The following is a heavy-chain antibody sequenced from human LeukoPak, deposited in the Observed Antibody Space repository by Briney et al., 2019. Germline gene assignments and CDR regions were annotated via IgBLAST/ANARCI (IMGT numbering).Heavy chain of an antibody. Sequence: GASVKVSCKASGYTFTGYYMHWVRQAPGQGLEWMGWINPNSGGTNYAQKFQGRVTMTRDTSISTAYMELSRLRSDDTAVYYCARGGGKYYYDSSGYPRAHFDYWGQGTLVTVSS. V-gene: IGHV1-2*02. J-gene: IGHJ4*02. D-gene: IGHD3-22*01. CDR3: ARGGGKYYYDSSGYPRAHFDY. CDR1: GYTFTGYY. CDR2: INPNSGGT.